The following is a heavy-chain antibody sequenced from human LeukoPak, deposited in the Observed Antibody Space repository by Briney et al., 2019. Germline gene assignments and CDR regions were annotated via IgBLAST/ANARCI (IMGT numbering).Heavy chain of an antibody. D-gene: IGHD4-17*01. CDR3: ARANGGGAYYPFDY. J-gene: IGHJ4*02. CDR2: INPYSGDT. Sequence: ASVKVSCKASGYSFTGYYIHWVRQAPGQRLEWMGWINPYSGDTDSAQKFQGRVAVTRDTSITTAYMDLSRLTSDDTAVYYCARANGGGAYYPFDYWGQGALVTVSS. CDR1: GYSFTGYY. V-gene: IGHV1-2*02.